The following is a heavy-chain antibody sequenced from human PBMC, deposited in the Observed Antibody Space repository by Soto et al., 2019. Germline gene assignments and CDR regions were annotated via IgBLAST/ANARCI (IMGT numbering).Heavy chain of an antibody. CDR3: VMVDNYVTPTPQDV. CDR1: GYIFVNYG. D-gene: IGHD3-16*01. J-gene: IGHJ6*02. V-gene: IGHV1-18*01. CDR2: ISPYTGNT. Sequence: QVQLVQSGDEVKRPGGSVKVSSKATGYIFVNYGIAWVRQAPRKGLEWMGWISPYTGNTHSASKVQGRLTMTTDTSTSTAYMDLGSLTSDDTAVYYCVMVDNYVTPTPQDVWGQGTTVTVSS.